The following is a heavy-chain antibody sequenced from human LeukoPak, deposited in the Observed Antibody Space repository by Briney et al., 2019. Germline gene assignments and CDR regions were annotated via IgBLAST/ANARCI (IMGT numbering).Heavy chain of an antibody. CDR3: ARDGVRGDPFDY. J-gene: IGHJ4*02. CDR2: IYYSGST. CDR1: GGSISSYY. V-gene: IGHV4-59*12. D-gene: IGHD3-10*01. Sequence: SETLSLTCTVSGGSISSYYWSWIRQPPGKGLEWIGYIYYSGSTNYNPSLKSRVTISVDTSKNQFSLKLSSVTAADTAVYYCARDGVRGDPFDYWGQGTLVTVSS.